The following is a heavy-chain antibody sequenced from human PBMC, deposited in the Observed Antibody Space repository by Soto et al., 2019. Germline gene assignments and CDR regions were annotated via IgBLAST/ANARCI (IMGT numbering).Heavy chain of an antibody. CDR3: ARVVKGHIVATINFDY. J-gene: IGHJ4*02. V-gene: IGHV1-18*04. CDR2: ISAYNGNT. CDR1: GYTFTSYG. Sequence: QVQLVQSGAEVKKPGASVKVSCKASGYTFTSYGISWVRQAPGQGLEWMGWISAYNGNTNYAQKLQCRVTMTTDTSTSTAYMELRSLRSDDTAVYYCARVVKGHIVATINFDYWGQGTLVTVSS. D-gene: IGHD5-12*01.